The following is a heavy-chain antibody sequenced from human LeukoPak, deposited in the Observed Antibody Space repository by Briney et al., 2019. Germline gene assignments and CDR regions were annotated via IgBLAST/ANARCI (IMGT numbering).Heavy chain of an antibody. D-gene: IGHD5/OR15-5a*01. Sequence: GGSLTLSCAASGFTFSTYDMHWVRQAPGKGLEWMAVIWSDGSNKYYADSVKGRFTISRDNSKNTLYLQMNSLRADDTAVYYCARRSYSVYDVDYWGERAPVT. J-gene: IGHJ4*02. CDR3: ARRSYSVYDVDY. CDR1: GFTFSTYD. V-gene: IGHV3-33*01. CDR2: IWSDGSNK.